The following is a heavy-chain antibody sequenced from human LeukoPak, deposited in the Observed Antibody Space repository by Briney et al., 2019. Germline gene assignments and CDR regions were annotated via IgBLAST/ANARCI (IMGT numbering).Heavy chain of an antibody. Sequence: PGRSLRLSCAASGFTFDDYAMHWVRQAPGKGLEWVSGISWNSGSIGYADSVKGRFTISRDNAKNSLYLQMNSLRAEDTAVYYCATAYYYDSSGYYRNFDYWGQGTLVTVSS. V-gene: IGHV3-9*01. D-gene: IGHD3-22*01. CDR2: ISWNSGSI. J-gene: IGHJ4*02. CDR3: ATAYYYDSSGYYRNFDY. CDR1: GFTFDDYA.